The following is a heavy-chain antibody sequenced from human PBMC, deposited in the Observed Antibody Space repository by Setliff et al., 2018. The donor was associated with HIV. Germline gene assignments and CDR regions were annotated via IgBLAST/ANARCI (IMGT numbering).Heavy chain of an antibody. V-gene: IGHV4-38-2*01. CDR3: ARGSYGSGRIYYLDY. D-gene: IGHD3-10*01. CDR2: FSPRGRT. CDR1: GYSISSDYY. J-gene: IGHJ4*02. Sequence: PSETLSLTCAVSGYSISSDYYWGWIRQPPGKGLEWIGSFSPRGRTYQNGSLKSRVTISVDRSRNQFSLKLTSVAAADTAIYYCARGSYGSGRIYYLDYWGQGTLVTVSS.